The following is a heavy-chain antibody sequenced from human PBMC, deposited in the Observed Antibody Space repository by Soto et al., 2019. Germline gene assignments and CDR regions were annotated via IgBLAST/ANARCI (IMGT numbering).Heavy chain of an antibody. J-gene: IGHJ4*02. D-gene: IGHD1-7*01. CDR2: INHSGST. CDR3: ARELELLDYFDY. Sequence: PSETLSLTCAVYGGSFSGYYWSWIRQPPGKGLEWIGEINHSGSTNYDPSLKRRVTISVDTSKNQFSLKLSSVTAADTAVYYCARELELLDYFDYWGQGALVTVSA. V-gene: IGHV4-34*01. CDR1: GGSFSGYY.